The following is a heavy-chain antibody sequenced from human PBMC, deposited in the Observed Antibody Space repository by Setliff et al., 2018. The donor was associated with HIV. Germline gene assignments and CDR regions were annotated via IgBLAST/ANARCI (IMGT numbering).Heavy chain of an antibody. CDR2: IYYSGST. CDR1: GGSISSSRYY. D-gene: IGHD2-2*01. J-gene: IGHJ6*03. V-gene: IGHV4-39*07. Sequence: SETLSLTCTASGGSISSSRYYWGWIRQPPGKGLEWIGSIYYSGSTYYNPSLKSRVTISVDTSKNQFSLKLSSVTAADTAVYYCARDGSTSWHYYYYMDVWGKGTTVTVSS. CDR3: ARDGSTSWHYYYYMDV.